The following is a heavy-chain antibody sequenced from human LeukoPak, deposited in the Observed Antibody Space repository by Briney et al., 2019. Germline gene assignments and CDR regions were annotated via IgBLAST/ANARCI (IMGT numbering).Heavy chain of an antibody. CDR1: GFTFSSYS. Sequence: GGSLRLSCAASGFTFSSYSMNWVRQAPGKGLEWVSYISSSSTIYYADSVKGRFTISRDNAKNSLYLQMNSLRAEDTAVYYCARDSGAYYFDYWGQGTLVTVSS. V-gene: IGHV3-48*04. J-gene: IGHJ4*02. CDR3: ARDSGAYYFDY. CDR2: ISSSSTI.